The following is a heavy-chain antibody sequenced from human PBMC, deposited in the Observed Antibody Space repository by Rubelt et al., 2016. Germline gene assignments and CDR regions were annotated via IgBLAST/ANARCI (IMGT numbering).Heavy chain of an antibody. J-gene: IGHJ4*02. CDR3: ARHGHPEGYYDSSGYYNYFDY. Sequence: QVQLQESGPGLVKPSETLSLTCTVSGGSISSYYWSWIRQPPGKGLEWIGYIYYSGSTNYNPSLKSRVTISVDTSKNQFSLKLSSATAADTAVYYCARHGHPEGYYDSSGYYNYFDYWGQGTLVTVSS. CDR1: GGSISSYY. V-gene: IGHV4-59*08. D-gene: IGHD3-22*01. CDR2: IYYSGST.